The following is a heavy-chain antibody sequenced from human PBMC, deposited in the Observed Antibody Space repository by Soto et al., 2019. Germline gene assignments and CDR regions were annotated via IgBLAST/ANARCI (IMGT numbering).Heavy chain of an antibody. J-gene: IGHJ5*02. CDR1: GGYFSGYY. V-gene: IGHV4-34*01. CDR2: INHSGST. D-gene: IGHD1-1*01. CDR3: ARVRTTNWFDP. Sequence: SETLSLTCAVDGGYFSGYYWSWIRQPPGKGLEWIGEINHSGSTNYNPSLKSRVTISVDTSKNQFSLKLSSVTAADTAVYYCARVRTTNWFDPWGQGTLVTVSS.